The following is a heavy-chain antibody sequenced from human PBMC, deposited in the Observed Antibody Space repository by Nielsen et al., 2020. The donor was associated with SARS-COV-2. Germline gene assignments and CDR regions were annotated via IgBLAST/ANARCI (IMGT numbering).Heavy chain of an antibody. V-gene: IGHV3-23*01. Sequence: GESLKISCAASGFTFSSYAMSWVRQAPGKGLEWVSAISGSGGSTYYADSVKGRFTISRDNSKNTLYLQMNSLRAEDTAVYYCARDISLYFDYWGQGTLVTVSS. CDR3: ARDISLYFDY. CDR2: ISGSGGST. CDR1: GFTFSSYA. J-gene: IGHJ4*02.